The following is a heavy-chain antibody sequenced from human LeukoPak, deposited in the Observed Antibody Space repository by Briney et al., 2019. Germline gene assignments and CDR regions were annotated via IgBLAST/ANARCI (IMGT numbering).Heavy chain of an antibody. V-gene: IGHV3-21*01. J-gene: IGHJ3*02. CDR3: ARATNGRFDI. CDR2: ISSSTSYI. CDR1: GFTFSSYS. Sequence: GGSLRLSCAASGFTFSSYSMNWVRQAPGKGLEWVSFISSSTSYISYADSVKGRFTISRDNAESSLWLQMNSLRAEDTAVYYCARATNGRFDIWGQGTMVTVSS. D-gene: IGHD2-8*01.